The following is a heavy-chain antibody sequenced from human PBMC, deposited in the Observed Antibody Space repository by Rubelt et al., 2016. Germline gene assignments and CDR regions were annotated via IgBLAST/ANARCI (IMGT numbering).Heavy chain of an antibody. CDR2: IKSTTDGGTT. D-gene: IGHD5-18*01. J-gene: IGHJ4*02. V-gene: IGHV3-15*07. CDR1: GFTFSNAW. CDR3: TTDTAMDNDFDY. Sequence: EVRLVESGGGLVKPGGSLRLSCAASGFTFSNAWMNWVRQAPGKGLEWVGRIKSTTDGGTTDYAAPVKGRFTISRDDSKNTLYLQMNSLKTEDTAVYYCTTDTAMDNDFDYWGQGTLVTVSS.